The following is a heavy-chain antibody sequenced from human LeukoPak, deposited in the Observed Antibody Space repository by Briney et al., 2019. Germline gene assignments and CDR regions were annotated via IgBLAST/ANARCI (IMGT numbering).Heavy chain of an antibody. CDR2: ISGSGGST. D-gene: IGHD2-2*01. CDR3: AKVGGYCSSTSCSDY. CDR1: GFTFSSYA. V-gene: IGHV3-23*01. Sequence: GGSLRLSCAASGFTFSSYAMHWVRQAPGKGLEWVSAISGSGGSTYYADSVKGRFTISRDNSKNTLYLQMNSLRAEDTAVYYCAKVGGYCSSTSCSDYWGQGTLVTVSS. J-gene: IGHJ4*02.